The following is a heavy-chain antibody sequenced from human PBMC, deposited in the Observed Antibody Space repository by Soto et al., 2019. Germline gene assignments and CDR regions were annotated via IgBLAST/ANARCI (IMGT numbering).Heavy chain of an antibody. CDR3: SRPLQLAVSGFDP. D-gene: IGHD3-3*02. CDR1: GDSISSSSYY. J-gene: IGHJ5*02. CDR2: IHYRANS. V-gene: IGHV4-39*01. Sequence: PSETLSLTCAVSGDSISSSSYYWAWIRQPPGKGLEWIGSIHYRANSYYSPSLKSRITISVDTSKNQISLRLSSVTAADTAVYYWSRPLQLAVSGFDPWGQGTLVTVSS.